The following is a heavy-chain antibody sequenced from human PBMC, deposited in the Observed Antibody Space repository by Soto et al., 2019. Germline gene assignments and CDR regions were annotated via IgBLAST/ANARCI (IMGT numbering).Heavy chain of an antibody. CDR3: ARGECTNGVCYIGSGYYYGMDV. J-gene: IGHJ6*02. CDR1: GFSLSNSG. D-gene: IGHD2-8*01. V-gene: IGHV3-48*02. Sequence: PGGSLRLSCSASGFSLSNSGMFWVRQAPGKGLEWISYISRSHSAIYYADSVKGRFTMSRDNAKNSLFLQMNSLRDEDRAVYYCARGECTNGVCYIGSGYYYGMDVWGQGTTVTVSS. CDR2: ISRSHSAI.